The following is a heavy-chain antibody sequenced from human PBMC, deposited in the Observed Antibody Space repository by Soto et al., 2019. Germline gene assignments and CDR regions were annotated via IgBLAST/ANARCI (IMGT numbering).Heavy chain of an antibody. CDR3: AKDGFSVVPATVGAFDI. Sequence: GGSLRLSCAASGFTFSSYAMSWVRQAPGKGLEWVSAISGSGGSTYYADSVKGRFTISRDNSKNTLYLQMNSLRAEDTAVYYCAKDGFSVVPATVGAFDIWGQGTMVTVSS. J-gene: IGHJ3*02. V-gene: IGHV3-23*01. CDR2: ISGSGGST. CDR1: GFTFSSYA. D-gene: IGHD2-2*01.